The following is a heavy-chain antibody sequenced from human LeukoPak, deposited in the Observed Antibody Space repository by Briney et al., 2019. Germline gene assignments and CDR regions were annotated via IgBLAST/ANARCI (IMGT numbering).Heavy chain of an antibody. CDR3: ARGYFDWYRYYYGMDV. CDR2: INPNSGGT. CDR1: GYTFTGYY. Sequence: ASVKVSCKASGYTFTGYYMHWVRQAPGQGREWMGWINPNSGGTNYAQKFQGRVTMTRDTSISTAYMELSRLRSDDTAVYYCARGYFDWYRYYYGMDVWGQGTTVTVSS. V-gene: IGHV1-2*02. D-gene: IGHD3-9*01. J-gene: IGHJ6*02.